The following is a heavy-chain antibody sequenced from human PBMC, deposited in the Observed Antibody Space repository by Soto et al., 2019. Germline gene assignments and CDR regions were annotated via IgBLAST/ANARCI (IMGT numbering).Heavy chain of an antibody. D-gene: IGHD2-2*01. CDR2: ISAYNGNT. CDR1: GYTFTSYG. J-gene: IGHJ5*02. Sequence: ASVKVSCKASGYTFTSYGISWVRQAPRQVLEWMGWISAYNGNTNYAQKLQGRVTMTTDTSTSTAYMELRSLRSDNTAVYYCARDRRYCSSTSCYGPYNWFDPWGQGTLVTVSS. CDR3: ARDRRYCSSTSCYGPYNWFDP. V-gene: IGHV1-18*01.